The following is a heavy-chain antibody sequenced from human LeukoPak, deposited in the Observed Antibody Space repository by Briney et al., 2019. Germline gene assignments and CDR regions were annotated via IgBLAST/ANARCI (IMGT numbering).Heavy chain of an antibody. CDR3: TGGSDKVLSGQYYYYMDV. CDR1: GFTFSSYS. J-gene: IGHJ6*03. CDR2: ISSSSSYI. D-gene: IGHD2/OR15-2a*01. Sequence: GGSLRLACAAAGFTFSSYSMNWVRQAPGKGLEWVSSISSSSSYIYYADSVKGRFTIPRDNAKNSLYLQMNSLRADDTAVYYCTGGSDKVLSGQYYYYMDVWGTGTTVTVSS. V-gene: IGHV3-21*01.